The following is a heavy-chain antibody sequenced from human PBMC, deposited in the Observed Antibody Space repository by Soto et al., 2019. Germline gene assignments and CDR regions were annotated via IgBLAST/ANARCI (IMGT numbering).Heavy chain of an antibody. Sequence: GGSLRLSCAASGFTFSDYYMSWIRQAPGKGLEWVSYISSSGSTIYYADSVKGRFTISRDNAKNSLYLQMNSLRAEDTAVYYCARDRPFGITFGGVIVKWDGDAFDIWGQGTMVTVSS. J-gene: IGHJ3*02. CDR2: ISSSGSTI. CDR3: ARDRPFGITFGGVIVKWDGDAFDI. D-gene: IGHD3-16*02. V-gene: IGHV3-11*01. CDR1: GFTFSDYY.